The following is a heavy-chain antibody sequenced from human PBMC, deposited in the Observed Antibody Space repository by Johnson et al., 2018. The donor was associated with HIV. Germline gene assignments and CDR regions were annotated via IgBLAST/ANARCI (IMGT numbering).Heavy chain of an antibody. CDR3: ARAPEVRGVDAFDV. D-gene: IGHD3-10*01. Sequence: QVQLVESGGGLVKPGGSLRLSCAASGFIFSNAWMSWVRQAPGKGLEWVSYITSTGITVYYTDSVKGRFTISRDNAKNSLSLQMNSLRAEDTAVYYCARAPEVRGVDAFDVWGQGTMVTVSS. CDR1: GFIFSNAW. J-gene: IGHJ3*01. CDR2: ITSTGITV. V-gene: IGHV3-11*04.